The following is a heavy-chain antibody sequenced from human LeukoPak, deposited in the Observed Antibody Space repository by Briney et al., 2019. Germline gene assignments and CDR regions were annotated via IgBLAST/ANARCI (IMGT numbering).Heavy chain of an antibody. CDR1: GGSISGYY. CDR2: LYYMRGA. J-gene: IGHJ5*02. V-gene: IGHV4-59*08. Sequence: KTSETLSLTCTVSGGSISGYYWSWSRQPPGKGVEWIGNLYYMRGAWYKSSLKSRVTTSVDTSRNEFSLKLSSVTAADTAVYYCARLHYGDPTSWFDPWGQGTLVTVSS. D-gene: IGHD2-21*02. CDR3: ARLHYGDPTSWFDP.